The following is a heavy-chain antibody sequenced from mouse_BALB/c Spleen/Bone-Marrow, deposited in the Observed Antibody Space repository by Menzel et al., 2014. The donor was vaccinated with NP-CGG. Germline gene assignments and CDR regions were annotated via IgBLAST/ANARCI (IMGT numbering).Heavy chain of an antibody. J-gene: IGHJ4*01. Sequence: QVQLKQSGPQLVRPGASVKISCKASGYSFTSYWMHWVKQRPGQGLEWIGMIDPSDSETRLNQKFKDKATLTVYKSSSTAYMQLSSPTSEDSAVYYCARELLRLRSAMDYWGQGTSVTVSS. CDR1: GYSFTSYW. V-gene: IGHV1S126*01. D-gene: IGHD1-2*01. CDR3: ARELLRLRSAMDY. CDR2: IDPSDSET.